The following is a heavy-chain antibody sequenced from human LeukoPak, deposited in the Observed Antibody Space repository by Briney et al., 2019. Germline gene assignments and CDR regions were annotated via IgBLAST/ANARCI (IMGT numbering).Heavy chain of an antibody. CDR3: ARDRHKYNYDSGGYPPY. D-gene: IGHD3-22*01. J-gene: IGHJ4*02. CDR2: ISGGGDVI. CDR1: GFPFRDFG. V-gene: IGHV3-23*01. Sequence: GGSLRLSCAASGFPFRDFGLSWVRQAPGKGLEWVSGISGGGDVIYYADSVKGRFTISSDTSKNTVHLQMNSLRAEDTAVYHCARDRHKYNYDSGGYPPYWGQGTLVTVSS.